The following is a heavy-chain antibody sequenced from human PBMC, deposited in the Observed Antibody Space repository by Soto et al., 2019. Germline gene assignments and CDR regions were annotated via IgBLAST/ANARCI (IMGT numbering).Heavy chain of an antibody. D-gene: IGHD5-18*01. Sequence: LRLSCAASGFTFSSYAMSWVRQAPGKGLEWVSAISGSGGSTYYADSVKGRFTISRDNSKNTLYLQMDSLRVEDTALYYCAKMTSDSYGRNYGMDVWGQGTTVTVSS. J-gene: IGHJ6*02. V-gene: IGHV3-23*01. CDR2: ISGSGGST. CDR3: AKMTSDSYGRNYGMDV. CDR1: GFTFSSYA.